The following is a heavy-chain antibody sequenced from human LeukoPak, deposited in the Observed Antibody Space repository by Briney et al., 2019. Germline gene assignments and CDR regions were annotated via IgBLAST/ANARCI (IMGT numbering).Heavy chain of an antibody. D-gene: IGHD3-10*01. CDR1: GFTFSSYE. V-gene: IGHV3-48*03. CDR2: ISSSGTTI. CDR3: ARGGSGSYYKNDY. Sequence: PGGSLRLSCAASGFTFSSYEMNWVRQAPGKGLEWISYISSSGTTIYYADSVKGRFTISRDNAKNSLYLQMDSLRVEDTAVYYCARGGSGSYYKNDYWGQGTLVTVSS. J-gene: IGHJ4*02.